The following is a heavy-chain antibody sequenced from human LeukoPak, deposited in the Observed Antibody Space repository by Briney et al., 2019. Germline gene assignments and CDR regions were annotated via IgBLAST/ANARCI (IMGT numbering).Heavy chain of an antibody. J-gene: IGHJ4*02. Sequence: ASVKASCKASGYTFTGYYMHWVRRAAGQGLEWMGWINSNSGATNYAQKFKDRVTMTRDTSISAAYMELSRLRSDDTATYYCSRGIIGGYDFDYWGQGSLVTVSS. V-gene: IGHV1-2*02. D-gene: IGHD5-12*01. CDR1: GYTFTGYY. CDR3: SRGIIGGYDFDY. CDR2: INSNSGAT.